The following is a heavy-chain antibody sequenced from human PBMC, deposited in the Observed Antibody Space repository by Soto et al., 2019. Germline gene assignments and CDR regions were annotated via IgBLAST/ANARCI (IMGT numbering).Heavy chain of an antibody. D-gene: IGHD3-10*01. CDR2: IYSGGST. CDR3: ARGPYGTGGGYYYGMDV. CDR1: GLTVSSNY. Sequence: EVQLVESGGGLVQPGGSLRLSCAASGLTVSSNYMSWVRQAPGKGLEWVSVIYSGGSTYYADSVKGRFTISRHNSKNTLYLQMNSLGAEDTAVYYWARGPYGTGGGYYYGMDVWGQGTTVTVSS. V-gene: IGHV3-53*04. J-gene: IGHJ6*02.